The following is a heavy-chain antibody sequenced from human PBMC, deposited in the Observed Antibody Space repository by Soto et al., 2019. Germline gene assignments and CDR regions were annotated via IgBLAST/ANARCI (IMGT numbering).Heavy chain of an antibody. J-gene: IGHJ4*02. CDR3: ASPRGFSYGRGFDY. CDR1: GFTFSSFA. V-gene: IGHV3-30-3*01. CDR2: ISDDGSDE. D-gene: IGHD3-16*01. Sequence: GGSLRLSCAVSGFTFSSFAMHWVRQTPVKGLEWVAVISDDGSDEYYADSVKGRFTISRDNSKSTLFLQMNSLRPDDSAVYYCASPRGFSYGRGFDYWGPGTLVTVS.